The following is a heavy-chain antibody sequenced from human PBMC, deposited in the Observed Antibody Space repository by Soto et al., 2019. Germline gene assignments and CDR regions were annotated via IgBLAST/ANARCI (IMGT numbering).Heavy chain of an antibody. V-gene: IGHV1-18*04. CDR2: ISAYNANT. CDR1: GYTFTSYG. Sequence: GASVKLSCKASGYTFTSYGISWVRQTHEKVLEWLGWISAYNANTNYAQKLQCRVTMTTDTSTSTAYMELRSLRSDDTAVYYCARYHHYQSKNYYYYGMDVWGQGTTVTVSS. D-gene: IGHD3-16*01. J-gene: IGHJ6*02. CDR3: ARYHHYQSKNYYYYGMDV.